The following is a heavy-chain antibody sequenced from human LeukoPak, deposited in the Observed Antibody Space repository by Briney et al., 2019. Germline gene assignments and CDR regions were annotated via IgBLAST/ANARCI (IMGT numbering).Heavy chain of an antibody. Sequence: ASVKVSCKASGYTFTSYDINWVRQATGQGPEWMGWMSPNSGNTGYAQKFQGRVTMTRSTSMSAAYMELSSLRSEDTAVYYCARGPPNWGYDYWGQGTLVTVSS. D-gene: IGHD7-27*01. CDR3: ARGPPNWGYDY. V-gene: IGHV1-8*01. J-gene: IGHJ4*02. CDR1: GYTFTSYD. CDR2: MSPNSGNT.